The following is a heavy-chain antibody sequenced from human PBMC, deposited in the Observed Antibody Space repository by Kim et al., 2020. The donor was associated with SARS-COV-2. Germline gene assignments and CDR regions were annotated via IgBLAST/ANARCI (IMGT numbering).Heavy chain of an antibody. Sequence: SETLSLTCTVSGGSISSGGYYWSWIRQHPGKGLEWIGYIYYSGSTYYNPSLKSRVTISVDTSKNQFSLKLSSVTAADTAVYYCARHAQIVGATTGVWYFDLWGRGTLVTVSS. CDR2: IYYSGST. D-gene: IGHD1-26*01. CDR3: ARHAQIVGATTGVWYFDL. CDR1: GGSISSGGYY. J-gene: IGHJ2*01. V-gene: IGHV4-31*03.